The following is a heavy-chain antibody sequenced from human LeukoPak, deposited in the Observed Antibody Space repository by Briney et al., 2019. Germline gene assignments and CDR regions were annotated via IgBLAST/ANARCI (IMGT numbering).Heavy chain of an antibody. CDR2: LTDSGGTT. CDR1: GFTFSSYA. CDR3: AKKRDAFDI. Sequence: LAGGSLRLSCVASGFTFSSYAMGWVRQAPGKRPEWVSSLTDSGGTTYYVDSVKGRFTISRDNSKNTLYLHMNSLRAEDTAMYYCAKKRDAFDIWGQGTVVAVS. V-gene: IGHV3-23*01. J-gene: IGHJ3*02. D-gene: IGHD5-24*01.